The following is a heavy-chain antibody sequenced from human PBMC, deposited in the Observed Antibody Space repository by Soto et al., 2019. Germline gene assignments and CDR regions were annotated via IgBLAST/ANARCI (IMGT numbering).Heavy chain of an antibody. CDR2: IYHSGIT. CDR1: GGSISSGGYS. Sequence: SETLSLTCAVSGGSISSGGYSWSWSRQPPGKGLEWIGYIYHSGITYYNPSLKSRVTISVDRSKNQFSLKLSSVTAADTAVYYCARSYYYDSSGFDYWGQGTLVTVSS. V-gene: IGHV4-30-2*01. J-gene: IGHJ4*02. D-gene: IGHD3-22*01. CDR3: ARSYYYDSSGFDY.